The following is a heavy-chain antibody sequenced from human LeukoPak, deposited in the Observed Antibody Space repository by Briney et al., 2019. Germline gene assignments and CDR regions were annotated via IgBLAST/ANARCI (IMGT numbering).Heavy chain of an antibody. CDR3: AMYSSSWYATYYYYYMDV. D-gene: IGHD6-13*01. Sequence: GSSVKVSCKASGGTFSSYAISWVRQAPGQGLEWMGRIIPIFGTANYAQKFQGRVTITADKSTSTAYMELSSLRSEDTAVYYCAMYSSSWYATYYYYYMDVWAKGPRSPSP. J-gene: IGHJ6*03. V-gene: IGHV1-69*06. CDR2: IIPIFGTA. CDR1: GGTFSSYA.